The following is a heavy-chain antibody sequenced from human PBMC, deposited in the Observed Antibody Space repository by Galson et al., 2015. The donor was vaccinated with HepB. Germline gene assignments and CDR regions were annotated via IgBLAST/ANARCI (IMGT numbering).Heavy chain of an antibody. V-gene: IGHV3-15*01. CDR3: TTRANSGYDSYYYYMDV. J-gene: IGHJ6*03. CDR2: IKSKTDGGTT. CDR1: GFTFSNAW. Sequence: LRLSCAASGFTFSNAWMSWVRQAPGKGLEWVGRIKSKTDGGTTDYAAPVKGRFTISRDDSKNTLYLQMNSLKTEDTAVYYCTTRANSGYDSYYYYMDVWGKGTTVTVSS. D-gene: IGHD5-12*01.